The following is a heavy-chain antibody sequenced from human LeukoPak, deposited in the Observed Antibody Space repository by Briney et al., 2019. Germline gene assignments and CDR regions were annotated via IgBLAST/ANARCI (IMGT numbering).Heavy chain of an antibody. CDR2: ISYDGSNK. Sequence: PGRSLRLSCAASGFTFSSYAMHWVRQAPGKGLEWVAVISYDGSNKYYADSVKGRFTISRDNSKNTLYLQMNSLRAEDTAVYYCASGASVLLWFGESRWDYWGQGTLVTVSS. CDR1: GFTFSSYA. V-gene: IGHV3-30-3*01. CDR3: ASGASVLLWFGESRWDY. D-gene: IGHD3-10*01. J-gene: IGHJ4*02.